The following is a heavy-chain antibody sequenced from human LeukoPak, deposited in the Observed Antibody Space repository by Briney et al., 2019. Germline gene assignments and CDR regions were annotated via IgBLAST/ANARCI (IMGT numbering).Heavy chain of an antibody. D-gene: IGHD6-6*01. CDR1: GYTFTSYD. J-gene: IGHJ3*02. CDR3: ARSSSEAFDI. CDR2: MNPNSGNT. V-gene: IGHV1-8*03. Sequence: ASVKDSCKASGYTFTSYDINWVRQATGQGLEWMGWMNPNSGNTGYAQKFQGRVTITRTTSISTAYMELSSLRSEDTAVYYCARSSSEAFDIWGQGTMVTVSS.